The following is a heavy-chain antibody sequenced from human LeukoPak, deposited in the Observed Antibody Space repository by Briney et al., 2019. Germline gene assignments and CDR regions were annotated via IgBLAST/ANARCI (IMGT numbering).Heavy chain of an antibody. CDR2: IFSVGST. D-gene: IGHD3-22*01. V-gene: IGHV4-59*11. J-gene: IGHJ3*02. CDR1: GDSIGSHY. Sequence: SETLSLTCTVSGDSIGSHYWSWIRQPPGKGLEWMGYIFSVGSTNYNPSLKSRVTISVDTSKNQFSLKLNSVTAADTAVYYWARDYYDSRGEAFDIWGQGTMVTVSS. CDR3: ARDYYDSRGEAFDI.